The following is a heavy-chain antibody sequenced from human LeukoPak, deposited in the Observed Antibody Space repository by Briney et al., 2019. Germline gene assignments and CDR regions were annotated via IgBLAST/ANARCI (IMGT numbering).Heavy chain of an antibody. Sequence: PSETLSLTCTVSGGSISNSNYYWGWVRQPPGKGLEWIGTIYYSGNTYYNPSLKSRLTISVDTSKNQFSLRLSSVTAADTAVYFCMRHEEEDGYNAKPFDFWGQGTLVTVSS. CDR3: MRHEEEDGYNAKPFDF. CDR1: GGSISNSNYY. V-gene: IGHV4-39*01. CDR2: IYYSGNT. J-gene: IGHJ4*02. D-gene: IGHD5-24*01.